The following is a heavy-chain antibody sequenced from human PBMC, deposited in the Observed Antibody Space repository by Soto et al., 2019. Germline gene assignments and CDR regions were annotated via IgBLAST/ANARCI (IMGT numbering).Heavy chain of an antibody. V-gene: IGHV3-7*04. J-gene: IGHJ2*01. CDR3: ARAPTVVPAAMRWYFDL. CDR2: IKQDGSEK. CDR1: GFTFSSYW. D-gene: IGHD2-2*01. Sequence: PGGPLRLSXAASGFTFSSYWMSWVRQAPGKGLEWVANIKQDGSEKYYVDSVKGRFTISRDNAKNSLYLQMNSLRAEDTAVYYCARAPTVVPAAMRWYFDLWGRGTLVTVSS.